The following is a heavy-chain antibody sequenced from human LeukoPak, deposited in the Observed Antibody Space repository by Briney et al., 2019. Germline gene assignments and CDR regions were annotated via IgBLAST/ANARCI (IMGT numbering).Heavy chain of an antibody. Sequence: SETLSLTCTVSGGSISSGGYYWSWIRQHPGEGLEWIGYIYYSGSTYYNPSLKSRVTISVDTSKNQFSLKLSSVTAADTAVYYCAREELKCSGGSCYYYGMDVWGKGTTVTVSS. D-gene: IGHD2-15*01. CDR2: IYYSGST. V-gene: IGHV4-31*03. J-gene: IGHJ6*04. CDR1: GGSISSGGYY. CDR3: AREELKCSGGSCYYYGMDV.